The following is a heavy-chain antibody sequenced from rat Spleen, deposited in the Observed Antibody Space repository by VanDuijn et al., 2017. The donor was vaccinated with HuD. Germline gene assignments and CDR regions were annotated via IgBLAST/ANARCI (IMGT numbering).Heavy chain of an antibody. Sequence: EVQLVESGGGLVQPGRSMKLSCAASGFTFNNYDMVWVRQAPTKGLKWVASISYDGSTAYYRDSVKGRFTIYRDNAKSTLYLQMDSLRSEDTATYYCTRGYYFDYWGQGVMVAVSS. CDR3: TRGYYFDY. V-gene: IGHV5-25*01. CDR2: ISYDGSTA. CDR1: GFTFNNYD. J-gene: IGHJ2*01.